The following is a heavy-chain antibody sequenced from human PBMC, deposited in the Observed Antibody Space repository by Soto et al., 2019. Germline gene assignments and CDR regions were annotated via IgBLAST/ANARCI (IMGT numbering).Heavy chain of an antibody. CDR3: ASHLVAGDV. CDR1: GYTFINYY. J-gene: IGHJ4*02. V-gene: IGHV1-46*01. CDR2: INPTGGST. Sequence: QVQLVQSGAEVKKPGASVTVSCKASGYTFINYYIHWVRQAPGHGLEWMAIINPTGGSTNYAQKFQGRLTLTMDTSTSAVYMELSSLTSEDTAMYYCASHLVAGDVWGQGTLVTVSS. D-gene: IGHD6-19*01.